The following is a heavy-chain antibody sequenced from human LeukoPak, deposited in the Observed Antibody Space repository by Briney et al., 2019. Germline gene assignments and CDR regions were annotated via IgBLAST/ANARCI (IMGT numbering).Heavy chain of an antibody. D-gene: IGHD5-24*01. V-gene: IGHV4-59*08. CDR3: ARLGRDGYNEEYYFDY. CDR1: GGSISSYY. Sequence: SETLSLTCTVSGGSISSYYWSWIRQPAGKGLEWIGYIYYSGSTNYNPSLKSRVTISVDTSKNQFSLKLSSVTAADTAVYYCARLGRDGYNEEYYFDYWGQGTLVTVSS. CDR2: IYYSGST. J-gene: IGHJ4*02.